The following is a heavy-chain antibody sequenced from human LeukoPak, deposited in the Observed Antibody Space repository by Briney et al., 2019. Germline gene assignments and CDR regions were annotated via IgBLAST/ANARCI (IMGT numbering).Heavy chain of an antibody. CDR1: GGSISSSSYY. V-gene: IGHV4-39*01. J-gene: IGHJ6*02. CDR2: IYYSGST. D-gene: IGHD3-3*01. CDR3: ARLAIRFLGSMDV. Sequence: PSETLSLTCTVSGGSISSSSYYWGWIRQPPGKGLEWIGSIYYSGSTYHNPSLKSRVTISVDTSKNQFSLKLSSVTAADTAVYYCARLAIRFLGSMDVWGQGTTVTVSS.